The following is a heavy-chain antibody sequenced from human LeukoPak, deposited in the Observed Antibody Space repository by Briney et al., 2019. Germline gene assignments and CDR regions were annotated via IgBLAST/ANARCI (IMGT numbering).Heavy chain of an antibody. CDR2: ISDNGGNT. CDR1: GFTSSSYA. CDR3: AEGDGYNYDNWFDP. Sequence: GGSLRLPCAASGFTSSSYALSWVHQAPGKGLEWVSGISDNGGNTYYADSVKGRFTISRDNSKNTLYLQMNSLRAEDTAVYYCAEGDGYNYDNWFDPWGQGTLVTVSS. J-gene: IGHJ5*02. D-gene: IGHD5-24*01. V-gene: IGHV3-23*01.